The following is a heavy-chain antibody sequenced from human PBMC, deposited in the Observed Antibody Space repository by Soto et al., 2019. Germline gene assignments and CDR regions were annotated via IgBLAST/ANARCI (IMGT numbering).Heavy chain of an antibody. D-gene: IGHD1-26*01. Sequence: GESLKRSGKGCGGRVSSYWSGWVRQMPGQGLEWMGIIYPGDSDTRYSPSFQGQVTISADKSISTAYLQWSSLKASDTAMYYCARHGTNLDPWGQGTLVTVSS. V-gene: IGHV5-51*01. J-gene: IGHJ5*02. CDR2: IYPGDSDT. CDR1: GGRVSSYW. CDR3: ARHGTNLDP.